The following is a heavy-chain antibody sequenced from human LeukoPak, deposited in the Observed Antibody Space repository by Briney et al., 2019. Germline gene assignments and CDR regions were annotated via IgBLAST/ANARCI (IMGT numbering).Heavy chain of an antibody. CDR1: GYTFTSYY. CDR3: ARAGIRKGYCSGGSCNYYYYYYMDV. V-gene: IGHV1-46*01. CDR2: INPTGGST. D-gene: IGHD2-15*01. J-gene: IGHJ6*03. Sequence: ASVKVSCKASGYTFTSYYMHWVRQAPGQGLEWMGLINPTGGSTGYAQKFQGRVTMTRDMSTSTDYMELSSLRSEDTAIYYCARAGIRKGYCSGGSCNYYYYYYMDVWGKGTTVTVSS.